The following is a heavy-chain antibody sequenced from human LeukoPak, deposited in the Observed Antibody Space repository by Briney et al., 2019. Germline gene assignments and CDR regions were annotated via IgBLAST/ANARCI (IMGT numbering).Heavy chain of an antibody. D-gene: IGHD3-9*01. CDR2: ISSSSSYI. CDR3: ARDRYFDWSGH. Sequence: GGSLRLSCAASGFTFSSYSMNWVRQAPGKGLEWVSSISSSSSYIYYADSVKGRFTISRDNAKNSMYLQMNSLRAEDTAVYYCARDRYFDWSGHWGQGTLVTVSS. V-gene: IGHV3-21*01. J-gene: IGHJ5*02. CDR1: GFTFSSYS.